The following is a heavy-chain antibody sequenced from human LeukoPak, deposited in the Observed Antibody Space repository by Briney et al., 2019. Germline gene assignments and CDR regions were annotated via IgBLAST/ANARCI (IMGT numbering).Heavy chain of an antibody. CDR1: GFTFSSYS. D-gene: IGHD3-10*01. CDR2: ISSSSSTI. CDR3: ARETPPTPGNSDYYYGMDV. Sequence: GGSLRLSCAASGFTFSSYSMNWVRQAPGKGLEWVSYISSSSSTIYYADSVKGRFTISRDNAKNSLYLQMNSLRDEDTAVYYCARETPPTPGNSDYYYGMDVWGQGTTVTVS. J-gene: IGHJ6*02. V-gene: IGHV3-48*02.